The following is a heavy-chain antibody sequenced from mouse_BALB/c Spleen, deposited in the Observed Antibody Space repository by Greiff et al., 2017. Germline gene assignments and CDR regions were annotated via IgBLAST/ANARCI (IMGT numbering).Heavy chain of an antibody. CDR1: GFTFTDYY. CDR2: IRNKANGYTT. CDR3: ARGYYYGSSPFAY. Sequence: EVQLVESGGGLVQPGGSLRLSCATSGFTFTDYYMSWVRQPPGKALEWLGFIRNKANGYTTEYSASVKGRFTISRDNSQSILYLQMNTLRAEDSATYYCARGYYYGSSPFAYWGQGTLVTVSA. J-gene: IGHJ3*01. D-gene: IGHD1-1*01. V-gene: IGHV7-3*02.